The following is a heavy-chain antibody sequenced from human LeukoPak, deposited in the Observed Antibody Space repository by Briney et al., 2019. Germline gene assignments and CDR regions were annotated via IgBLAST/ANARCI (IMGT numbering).Heavy chain of an antibody. J-gene: IGHJ6*03. D-gene: IGHD2-2*01. CDR3: ARDQYQLGYMDV. Sequence: GGSLRLSCAASGFTVSSNYMSWVRRAPGKGLEWVSVIYSGGSTYYADSVKGRFTISRDNSKNTLYLQMNSLRAEDTAVYYCARDQYQLGYMDVWGKGTTVTVSS. CDR2: IYSGGST. CDR1: GFTVSSNY. V-gene: IGHV3-53*01.